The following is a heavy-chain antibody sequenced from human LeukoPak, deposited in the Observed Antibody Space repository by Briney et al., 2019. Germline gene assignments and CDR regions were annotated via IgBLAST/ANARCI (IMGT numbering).Heavy chain of an antibody. D-gene: IGHD3-16*02. V-gene: IGHV3-7*01. CDR3: ARTQTYYDYVWGSYRYVYYYYMDV. CDR2: IKQDGSEK. Sequence: GGSLRLSCAASGFTFSSYWMSWVRQAPGKGLEWVANIKQDGSEKYYVDSVKGRFTISRDNAKNSLYLQMNSLRAEDTAVYYCARTQTYYDYVWGSYRYVYYYYMDVWGKGTTVTISS. CDR1: GFTFSSYW. J-gene: IGHJ6*03.